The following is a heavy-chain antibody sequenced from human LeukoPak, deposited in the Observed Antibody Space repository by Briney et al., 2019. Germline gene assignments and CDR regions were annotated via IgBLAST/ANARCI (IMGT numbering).Heavy chain of an antibody. J-gene: IGHJ4*02. CDR3: AKERDTAMVTIDY. Sequence: GRSLRLSCAASGFTFSSYTMSWVRQTPGKGLEWVSAISDNSGTTVYADSVKGRFTISRDNSKNTLYLQMNSLRAEDTAVYYCAKERDTAMVTIDYWGQGTLVTVSS. V-gene: IGHV3-23*01. CDR2: ISDNSGTT. D-gene: IGHD5-18*01. CDR1: GFTFSSYT.